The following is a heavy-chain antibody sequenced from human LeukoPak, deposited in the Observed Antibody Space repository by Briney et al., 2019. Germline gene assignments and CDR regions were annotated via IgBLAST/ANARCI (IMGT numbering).Heavy chain of an antibody. J-gene: IGHJ4*02. V-gene: IGHV1-69*01. Sequence: SVKVSCKASGGTFSSYAISWVRQAPGQGLEWMGGIIPIFGTANYAQKFQGRVTITADESTSTAYMELSSLRSEDTAVYYCARETTVTRKIDYWGQGTLVTVSS. CDR3: ARETTVTRKIDY. CDR2: IIPIFGTA. D-gene: IGHD4-17*01. CDR1: GGTFSSYA.